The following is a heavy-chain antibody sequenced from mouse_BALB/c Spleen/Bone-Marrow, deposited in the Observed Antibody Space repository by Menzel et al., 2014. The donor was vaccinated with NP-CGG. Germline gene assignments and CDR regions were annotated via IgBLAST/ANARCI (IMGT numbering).Heavy chain of an antibody. J-gene: IGHJ2*01. D-gene: IGHD1-1*01. V-gene: IGHV5-12-1*01. CDR1: GFAFSSYD. CDR3: ARHRYGFDY. Sequence: VQLKESGGDLVRPGGSLKLSCSASGFAFSSYDMSWVRQTPEKRLEWVAYISSGGGSTYYPDTVKGRFTISRDNAKNTLYLQISSLKSEDTAMYYCARHRYGFDYWGQGTTLTVSS. CDR2: ISSGGGST.